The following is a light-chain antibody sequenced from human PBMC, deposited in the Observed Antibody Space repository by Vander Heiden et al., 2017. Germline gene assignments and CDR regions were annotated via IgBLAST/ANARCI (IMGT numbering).Light chain of an antibody. CDR2: GAS. V-gene: IGKV3-15*01. CDR1: QSVSSN. CDR3: QQYYNWPPYT. Sequence: ELVMTQSPATLSVSPGERATLSCRASQSVSSNLAWYQQKPGQAPRLLIYGASTRATGIPARFSGSGSGTEFTLTISSLQSEDFAVYDCQQYYNWPPYTFGQGTNLEIK. J-gene: IGKJ2*01.